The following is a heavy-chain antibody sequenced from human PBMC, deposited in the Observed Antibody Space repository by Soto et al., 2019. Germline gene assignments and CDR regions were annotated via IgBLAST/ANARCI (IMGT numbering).Heavy chain of an antibody. Sequence: GGSLRLSCAASGFTFSTYGMHWVRQAPGKGLEWVAVISYDGNSKYYADSVKGRFTISSDNSKNTLYLQMNSLRVEDTAVYSCAKDPGIDSNFGYWGQGTLVTVSA. J-gene: IGHJ4*02. D-gene: IGHD3-22*01. CDR2: ISYDGNSK. CDR1: GFTFSTYG. CDR3: AKDPGIDSNFGY. V-gene: IGHV3-30*18.